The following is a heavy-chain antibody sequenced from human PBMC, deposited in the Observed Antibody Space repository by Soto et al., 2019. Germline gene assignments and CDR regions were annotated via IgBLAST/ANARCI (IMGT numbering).Heavy chain of an antibody. V-gene: IGHV4-61*01. J-gene: IGHJ6*02. Sequence: KASETLSLTCTVSGGSVSSGSYYWSWIRQPPGKGLEWIGYIYYSGSTNYNPSLKSRVTISVDTSKNQFSLKLSSVTAADTAVYYCARDRLTMVRGVNYYGTDIWGQGTTVTVSS. CDR3: ARDRLTMVRGVNYYGTDI. D-gene: IGHD3-10*01. CDR1: GGSVSSGSYY. CDR2: IYYSGST.